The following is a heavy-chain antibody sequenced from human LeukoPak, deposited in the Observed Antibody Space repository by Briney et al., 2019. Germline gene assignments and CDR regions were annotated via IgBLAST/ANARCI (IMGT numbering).Heavy chain of an antibody. CDR3: ARDGGATFDY. J-gene: IGHJ4*02. CDR1: GFTFSSYE. D-gene: IGHD1-26*01. CDR2: ISGSGFAI. Sequence: GGSLRLSCVASGFTFSSYEMTWVRQAPGKGLEWVSYISGSGFAIYYADSVKGRFTISRDNAKNSLYLQMNSLRAEDTAVYYCARDGGATFDYWGQGTLVTVSS. V-gene: IGHV3-48*03.